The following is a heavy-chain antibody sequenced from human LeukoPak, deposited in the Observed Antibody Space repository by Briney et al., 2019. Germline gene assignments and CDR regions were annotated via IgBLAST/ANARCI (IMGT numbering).Heavy chain of an antibody. Sequence: GGSLRLSCAASGFTFSGFYMTWIRQAPGRGLEWISYISTTGSDISYADSVKGRLTISRDNVKNSLYLQMNSLTAEDTAVYYCAKTARTLDYWGQGTLVTVSS. CDR3: AKTARTLDY. V-gene: IGHV3-11*01. D-gene: IGHD1/OR15-1a*01. J-gene: IGHJ4*02. CDR1: GFTFSGFY. CDR2: ISTTGSDI.